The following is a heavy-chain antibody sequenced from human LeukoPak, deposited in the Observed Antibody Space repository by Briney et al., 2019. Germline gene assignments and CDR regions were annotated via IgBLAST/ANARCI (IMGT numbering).Heavy chain of an antibody. V-gene: IGHV1-2*02. CDR1: GYTFTGYY. J-gene: IGHJ3*02. D-gene: IGHD3-22*01. CDR2: INPNSGGT. CDR3: ARVPVANYYDSVRLALYAFDI. Sequence: ASVKVSCKASGYTFTGYYMHWVRQAPGQGLEWMGWINPNSGGTNYAQKFQGRVTMTRDTSISTAYMELSRLRSDDTAVYYCARVPVANYYDSVRLALYAFDIRGQGTMITVSS.